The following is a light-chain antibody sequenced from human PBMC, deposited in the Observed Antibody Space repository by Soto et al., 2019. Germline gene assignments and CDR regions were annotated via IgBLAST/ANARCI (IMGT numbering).Light chain of an antibody. J-gene: IGKJ2*01. Sequence: IVMTQSPGTLSVSPGERATLSCRASQSVSTNLAWYQKKPGQAHRLLVFGASTRATGIAARISGSRSGTDFTLTITSLQSEDYGVYYCQQYNKLPQTFGPGTQSEIK. CDR1: QSVSTN. CDR2: GAS. CDR3: QQYNKLPQT. V-gene: IGKV3D-15*01.